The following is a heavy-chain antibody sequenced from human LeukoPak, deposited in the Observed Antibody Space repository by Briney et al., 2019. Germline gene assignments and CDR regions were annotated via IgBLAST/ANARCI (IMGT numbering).Heavy chain of an antibody. D-gene: IGHD3-22*01. Sequence: PGGSLRLSCAASGFTVSSNYMSWVRQAPGKGLEWVSVIYSGGSTYYADSVKCRFTISRDNSKNTLYLQMNSLRAEDTAVYYCAREWCYDSSDEPWAFDIWGQGTMVTVSS. CDR3: AREWCYDSSDEPWAFDI. CDR1: GFTVSSNY. J-gene: IGHJ3*02. CDR2: IYSGGST. V-gene: IGHV3-53*01.